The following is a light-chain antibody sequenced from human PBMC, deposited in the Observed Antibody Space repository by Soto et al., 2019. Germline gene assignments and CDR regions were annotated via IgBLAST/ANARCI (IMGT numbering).Light chain of an antibody. CDR2: DVS. V-gene: IGKV3-20*01. Sequence: EIVLTQSPATLSLSPGERATLSCRASQSISNFLAWYQQKPGQAPRLLIYDVSSRATGISDRFSGSGSGTDFTLTISRLEPEDFAVYYCQQYGRSPWTFGQGTKVEVK. CDR1: QSISNF. CDR3: QQYGRSPWT. J-gene: IGKJ1*01.